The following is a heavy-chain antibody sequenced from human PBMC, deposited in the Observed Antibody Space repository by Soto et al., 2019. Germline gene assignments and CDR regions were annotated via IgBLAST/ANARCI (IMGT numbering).Heavy chain of an antibody. CDR3: ARDSGDYYFDY. CDR2: IYYTGST. D-gene: IGHD2-21*01. CDR1: GGSINSSDYR. Sequence: PSETLSLTCSVSGGSINSSDYRWGWIRQSPGKGLVWIATIYYTGSTHYNPSLQSRVAMSVDTSKNQFSLRLSSVTAADVAVYYCARDSGDYYFDYWGQGALVTVS. J-gene: IGHJ4*02. V-gene: IGHV4-39*02.